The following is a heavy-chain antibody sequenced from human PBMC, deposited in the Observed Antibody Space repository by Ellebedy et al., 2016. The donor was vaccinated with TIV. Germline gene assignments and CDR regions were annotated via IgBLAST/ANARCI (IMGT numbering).Heavy chain of an antibody. CDR3: ARVDVKFRGLTWFYYGMDV. CDR2: INQRGLT. V-gene: IGHV4-34*01. Sequence: MPGGSLRLSCAVYGASFSDYYWSWIRQPPGKGLEWIGEINQRGLTNDNPSLESRVTMSVDTSKNQVSLALRSVTAADTAVYSCARVDVKFRGLTWFYYGMDVWGPGTTVTVSS. J-gene: IGHJ6*02. CDR1: GASFSDYY. D-gene: IGHD3-10*01.